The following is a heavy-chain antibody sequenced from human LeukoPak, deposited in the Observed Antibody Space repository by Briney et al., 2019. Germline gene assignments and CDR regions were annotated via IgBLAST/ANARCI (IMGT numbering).Heavy chain of an antibody. Sequence: GGSLRLSCAASGFTFTSHAMSWVRQAPGKGLEWVSVINSGGGDTYYAGSVKGRFTISRDNSKNTLYLQMNSLRAEDTAVYYCARDKYCGGDCWWGQGTLVTVSS. V-gene: IGHV3-23*01. CDR2: INSGGGDT. CDR1: GFTFTSHA. CDR3: ARDKYCGGDCW. D-gene: IGHD2-21*02. J-gene: IGHJ4*02.